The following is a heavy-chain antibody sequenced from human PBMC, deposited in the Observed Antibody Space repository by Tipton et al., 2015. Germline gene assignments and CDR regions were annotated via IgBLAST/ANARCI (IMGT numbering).Heavy chain of an antibody. CDR3: ARYRMGVDY. Sequence: TLSLTCNVSGGSISSYYWSWIRQPPGKGLEWIGYTYYSGSTNYNPSLKSRVTISVDTSKNHFSLRLSSVTAADTAVYYCARYRMGVDYWGQGTLVTVSS. J-gene: IGHJ4*02. CDR2: TYYSGST. V-gene: IGHV4-59*01. CDR1: GGSISSYY. D-gene: IGHD3-16*01.